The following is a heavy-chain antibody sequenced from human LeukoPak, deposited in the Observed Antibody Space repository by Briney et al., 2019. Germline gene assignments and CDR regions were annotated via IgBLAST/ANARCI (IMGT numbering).Heavy chain of an antibody. V-gene: IGHV3-7*03. D-gene: IGHD6-13*01. CDR3: ARRRGPAAAGHGDY. CDR2: VKQDGSEE. J-gene: IGHJ4*02. CDR1: GFTFSSYA. Sequence: GGSLRLSCAASGFTFSSYAMSWVRQAPGKGLEWVANVKQDGSEEYYVDSVKGRFTISRDNAKSSLFLQMSSLRAEDTAVYYCARRRGPAAAGHGDYWGQGTLVTVSS.